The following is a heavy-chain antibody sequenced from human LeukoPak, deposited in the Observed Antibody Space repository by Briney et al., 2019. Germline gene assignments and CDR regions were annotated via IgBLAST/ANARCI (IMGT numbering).Heavy chain of an antibody. J-gene: IGHJ1*01. V-gene: IGHV1-69*04. D-gene: IGHD6-13*01. CDR3: ASDSARSSSWADH. Sequence: VASVKVSCKASGGTFNNYAITWVRQAPGQGLEWMGRISPILDITNYSQKFQGRVTITADKSTNTAYMELSSLRSDDTAMYFCASDSARSSSWADHWGQGTLVTVSS. CDR1: GGTFNNYA. CDR2: ISPILDIT.